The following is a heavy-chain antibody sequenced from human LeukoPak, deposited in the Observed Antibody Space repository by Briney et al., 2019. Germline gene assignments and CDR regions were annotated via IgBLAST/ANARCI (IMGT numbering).Heavy chain of an antibody. J-gene: IGHJ4*02. V-gene: IGHV4-38-2*02. CDR2: IYHSGST. CDR1: GCSISSGYY. D-gene: IGHD5-24*01. CDR3: ARGDGYNY. Sequence: SETLSLTCTVSGCSISSGYYWGWIRPPPGKGLEWIGNIYHSGSTYYNPSLKSRVTISVDTSKNQFSLKLSSVTAADTAVYCCARGDGYNYWGQGTLVTVSS.